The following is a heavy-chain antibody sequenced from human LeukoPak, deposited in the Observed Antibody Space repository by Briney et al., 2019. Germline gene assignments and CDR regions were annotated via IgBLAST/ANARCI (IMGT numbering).Heavy chain of an antibody. J-gene: IGHJ4*02. CDR2: INPNSGGT. Sequence: ASVKVSCKASGYTFTSYGISWVRQAPGQGLEWMGWINPNSGGTNYAQKFQGRVTMTRDTSISTAYMELSRLRSDDTAVYYCARGDYYYDSSGYYFPSYWGQGTLVTVSS. V-gene: IGHV1-2*02. D-gene: IGHD3-22*01. CDR3: ARGDYYYDSSGYYFPSY. CDR1: GYTFTSYG.